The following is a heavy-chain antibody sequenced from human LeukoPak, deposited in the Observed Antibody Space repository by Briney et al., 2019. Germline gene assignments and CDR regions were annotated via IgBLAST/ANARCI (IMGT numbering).Heavy chain of an antibody. CDR1: GFTFSSYW. V-gene: IGHV3-33*08. J-gene: IGHJ4*02. CDR2: IWYDGSNK. D-gene: IGHD6-19*01. Sequence: GGSLRLSCAASGFTFSSYWMSWVRQAPGKGLEWVAVIWYDGSNKYYADSVKGRFTISRDNSKNTLYLQMNSLRAEDTAVYYCASEIIAVAGTGELFDYWGQGTLVTVSS. CDR3: ASEIIAVAGTGELFDY.